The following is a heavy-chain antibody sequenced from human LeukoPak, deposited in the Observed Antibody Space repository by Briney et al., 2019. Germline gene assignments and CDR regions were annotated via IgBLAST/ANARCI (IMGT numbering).Heavy chain of an antibody. J-gene: IGHJ4*02. V-gene: IGHV4-34*01. CDR1: GGSFSGYY. Sequence: SETLSLTCAVYGGSFSGYYWSWIRQPPGKGLEWIGEINHSGSTNYNPSLKSRVTISVDTSKNQFSLKLSSVTAADTAVYYCASLRATLHYYFDYWGQGTLVTVSS. CDR2: INHSGST. CDR3: ASLRATLHYYFDY.